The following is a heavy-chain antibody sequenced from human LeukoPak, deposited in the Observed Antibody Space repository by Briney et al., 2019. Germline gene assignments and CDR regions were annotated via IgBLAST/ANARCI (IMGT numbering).Heavy chain of an antibody. CDR1: GFTFSSYG. J-gene: IGHJ4*02. D-gene: IGHD3-16*02. CDR2: ISGNGGST. V-gene: IGHV3-64D*06. Sequence: PGGSLRLSCAASGFTFSSYGMHWVRQAPGKGLEYVSDISGNGGSTYYADSVKGRFTISRDNSKNTLYLQMSSLRAEDTALYYCVKDRGGISRDFDYWGQGTLVTVSS. CDR3: VKDRGGISRDFDY.